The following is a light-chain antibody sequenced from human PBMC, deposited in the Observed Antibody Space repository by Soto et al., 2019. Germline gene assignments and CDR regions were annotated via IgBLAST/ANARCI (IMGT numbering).Light chain of an antibody. V-gene: IGKV3-20*01. CDR1: QSVSSSY. J-gene: IGKJ1*01. CDR3: QQYGSSRT. Sequence: EIVLTQSPGTLSLSPGERATLSCRASQSVSSSYLAWYQQKPGQAPRLLIHGESNRATGIPDRFSGSGCGTDFTLTISRLEPEDFAVYYCQQYGSSRTFGQGTKVEI. CDR2: GES.